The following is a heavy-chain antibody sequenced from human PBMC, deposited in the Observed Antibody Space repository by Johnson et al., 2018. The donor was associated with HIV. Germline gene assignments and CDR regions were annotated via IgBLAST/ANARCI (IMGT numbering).Heavy chain of an antibody. J-gene: IGHJ3*02. V-gene: IGHV3-11*04. CDR2: ISSSGTTT. CDR3: VRESTPWGGDYVGYGFDR. D-gene: IGHD4-17*01. Sequence: QVQLVESGGALVRPGGSLRLSCAVSGFTFKDYYMNWVRQAPGKGLEWVSHISSSGTTTYYADAVKGRFTISRDNASKFVSLQMKSLKVEDTAVYYGVRESTPWGGDYVGYGFDRWGQGTMVTVSS. CDR1: GFTFKDYY.